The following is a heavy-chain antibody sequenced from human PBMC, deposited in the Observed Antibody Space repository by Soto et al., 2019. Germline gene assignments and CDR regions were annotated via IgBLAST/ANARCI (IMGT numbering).Heavy chain of an antibody. J-gene: IGHJ4*02. CDR2: INSDGSST. CDR3: VLTDVSGSYYGDY. D-gene: IGHD1-26*01. Sequence: EVQPVESGGGLVQPGGSLRLSCAASGFTFSSYWMHWVRQAPGKGLVWVSRINSDGSSTSYADSVKGRFTISRDNAKNTLYLQMNSLRAEDTAVYYCVLTDVSGSYYGDYWGQGTLVTVSS. V-gene: IGHV3-74*01. CDR1: GFTFSSYW.